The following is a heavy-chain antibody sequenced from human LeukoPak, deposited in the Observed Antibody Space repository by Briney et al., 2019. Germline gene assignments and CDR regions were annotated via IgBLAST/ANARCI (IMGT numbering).Heavy chain of an antibody. CDR3: ARDPAVDTAMVTGWFDP. CDR2: INAGNGNT. CDR1: GYTFTSYA. V-gene: IGHV1-3*01. D-gene: IGHD5-18*01. Sequence: ASVKVSWKASGYTFTSYAMHWVRQAPGQRLEWMGWINAGNGNTKYSQKFQGRVTITRDTSASTAYMELSSLRSEDTAVYYCARDPAVDTAMVTGWFDPWGQGTLVTVSS. J-gene: IGHJ5*02.